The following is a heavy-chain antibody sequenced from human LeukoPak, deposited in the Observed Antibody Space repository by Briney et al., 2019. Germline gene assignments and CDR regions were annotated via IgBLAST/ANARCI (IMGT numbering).Heavy chain of an antibody. CDR2: INTDGSNT. V-gene: IGHV3-74*01. D-gene: IGHD3-16*01. Sequence: AXXFTXXSYWMHWVRHAPGKGXVWVSRINTDGSNTNYADSVKGRFTISRXKAKNTLYLQMSSLRAEDTGVYYXXXXFLHLGGWGQGTMVTVSS. J-gene: IGHJ3*01. CDR1: XFTXXSYW. CDR3: XXXFLHLGG.